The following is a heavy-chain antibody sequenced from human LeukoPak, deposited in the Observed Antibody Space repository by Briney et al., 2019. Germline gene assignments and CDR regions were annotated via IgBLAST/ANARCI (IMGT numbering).Heavy chain of an antibody. D-gene: IGHD6-19*01. J-gene: IGHJ4*02. V-gene: IGHV4-39*01. CDR3: ARLANSGSGWYKDY. CDR1: GGSISSSSYY. Sequence: SETLSLTCTVSGGSISSSSYYWGWIRHPPGKGLEWIGSIYYSGSTYYNPSLKSRVTISVDTSKNQFSLKLSSVTAADTAVYYCARLANSGSGWYKDYWGQGTLVTVSS. CDR2: IYYSGST.